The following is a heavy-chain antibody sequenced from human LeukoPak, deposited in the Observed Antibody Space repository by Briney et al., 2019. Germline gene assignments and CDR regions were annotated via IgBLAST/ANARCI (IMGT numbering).Heavy chain of an antibody. Sequence: SETLSLTCAVYGESFSAFSWNWLRQSPGRGLEWIGEISPRGRTTYNPSLNSRVIISVDASKNQFSLNLTSVTAADTAVYYCARGMVVKFPYMDVWGQGATVTVSS. V-gene: IGHV4-34*01. CDR1: GESFSAFS. D-gene: IGHD3-22*01. CDR3: ARGMVVKFPYMDV. J-gene: IGHJ6*03. CDR2: ISPRGRT.